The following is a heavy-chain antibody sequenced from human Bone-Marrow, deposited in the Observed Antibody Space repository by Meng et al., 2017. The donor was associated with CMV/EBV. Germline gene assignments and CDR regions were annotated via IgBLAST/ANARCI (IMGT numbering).Heavy chain of an antibody. CDR2: ISSSGSTI. J-gene: IGHJ4*02. V-gene: IGHV3-11*04. CDR1: GFTFSDYY. Sequence: GESLKISCAASGFTFSDYYMSWIRQGPGKGLEWVSYISSSGSTIYYADSVKGRFTISRDNAKNSLFQQMNSLRAEDQAVFYCAREAVAGSFKHGVDYWGQGTLVTVSS. CDR3: AREAVAGSFKHGVDY. D-gene: IGHD6-19*01.